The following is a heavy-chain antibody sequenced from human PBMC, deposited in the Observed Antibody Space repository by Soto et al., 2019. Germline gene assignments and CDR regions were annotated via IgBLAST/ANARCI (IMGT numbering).Heavy chain of an antibody. CDR3: ARARGYSYGQVDS. D-gene: IGHD5-18*01. CDR1: GYTFTSYA. CDR2: INTGNGDT. Sequence: ASVKVSCKASGYTFTSYAMHWVRQTPGQRLEWMGWINTGNGDTKYSQKFQGRVTITRDTSASTAYMDLSSLRSEDTAVYYCARARGYSYGQVDSWGQGTLVTVSS. J-gene: IGHJ4*02. V-gene: IGHV1-3*04.